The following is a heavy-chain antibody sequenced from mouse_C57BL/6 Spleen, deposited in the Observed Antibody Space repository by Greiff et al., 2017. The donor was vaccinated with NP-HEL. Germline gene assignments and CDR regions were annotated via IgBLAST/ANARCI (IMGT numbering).Heavy chain of an antibody. V-gene: IGHV1-81*01. CDR3: AREGQLRLPLAMDY. CDR1: GYTFTSYG. D-gene: IGHD3-2*02. CDR2: IYPRSGNT. Sequence: QVQLKESGAELARPGASVKLSCKASGYTFTSYGISWVKQRTGQGLEWIGEIYPRSGNTYYNEKFKGKATLTADKSSSTAYMELRSLTSEDSAVYFCAREGQLRLPLAMDYWGQGTSVTVSS. J-gene: IGHJ4*01.